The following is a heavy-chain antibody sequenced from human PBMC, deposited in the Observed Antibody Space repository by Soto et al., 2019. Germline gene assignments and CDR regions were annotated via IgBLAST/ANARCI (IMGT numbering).Heavy chain of an antibody. V-gene: IGHV4-59*08. CDR1: GGSISSYY. J-gene: IGHJ6*03. D-gene: IGHD3-10*01. Sequence: SETLSLTCTVSGGSISSYYWSWIRQPPGKGLEWFGYIYYSGSTNYNPSLKSRVTISVDTSKNQFSLKLSSVTAADTAVYYCARRVRGVIIGYYYYYMDVWGKGTTVTVSS. CDR3: ARRVRGVIIGYYYYYMDV. CDR2: IYYSGST.